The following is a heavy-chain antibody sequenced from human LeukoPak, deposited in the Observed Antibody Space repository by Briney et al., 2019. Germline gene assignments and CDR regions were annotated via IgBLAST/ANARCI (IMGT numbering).Heavy chain of an antibody. D-gene: IGHD5-18*01. CDR2: IYYSGST. CDR1: GGSISSGGYY. Sequence: SQTLSLTCTVSGGSISSGGYYWSWIRQHPGKGLEWIGYIYYSGSTYYKPSLKSRVTISVDTSKNQFSLKLSSVTAADTAVYYCARDGDTATDAFDIWGEGTMVTVSS. V-gene: IGHV4-31*03. J-gene: IGHJ3*02. CDR3: ARDGDTATDAFDI.